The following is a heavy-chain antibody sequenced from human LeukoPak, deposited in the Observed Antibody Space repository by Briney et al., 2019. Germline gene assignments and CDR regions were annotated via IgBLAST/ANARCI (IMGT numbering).Heavy chain of an antibody. D-gene: IGHD3-10*01. CDR1: GFTFSTYS. J-gene: IGHJ3*02. Sequence: RPGGSLRLSCAASGFTFSTYSMNWVRQAPGKGLEWVSSISSSSRYIYYADSVKGRFTISRDNAKNSLYLQMNSLRAEDTAVYYCAREYGSRRGLWAFDIWGHGTMVTVSS. CDR3: AREYGSRRGLWAFDI. CDR2: ISSSSRYI. V-gene: IGHV3-21*01.